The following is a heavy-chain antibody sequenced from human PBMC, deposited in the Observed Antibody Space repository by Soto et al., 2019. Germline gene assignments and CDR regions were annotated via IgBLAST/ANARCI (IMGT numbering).Heavy chain of an antibody. Sequence: EVQLVESGGGLVQPGRSLRLSCAASGFTFDDYAMHWVRQAPGKGLEWVSGISWNSGSIGYADSVKGRFTISRDNAKNSLYLQMNSLRAEDTALYYCATLGLIAVAGTPFDYWGQGTLVTVSS. V-gene: IGHV3-9*01. CDR3: ATLGLIAVAGTPFDY. D-gene: IGHD6-19*01. CDR2: ISWNSGSI. CDR1: GFTFDDYA. J-gene: IGHJ4*02.